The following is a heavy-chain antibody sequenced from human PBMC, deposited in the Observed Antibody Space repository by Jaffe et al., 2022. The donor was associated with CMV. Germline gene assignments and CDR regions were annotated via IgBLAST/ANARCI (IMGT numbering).Heavy chain of an antibody. CDR1: GFTFSSHW. CDR2: INQDGSQK. V-gene: IGHV3-7*03. J-gene: IGHJ4*02. CDR3: ARDGVAEGVYFDY. Sequence: EVQLVESGGGLVQPGGSLRLSCAVSGFTFSSHWMSWVRQAPGKGLEWVANINQDGSQKYHVDSVKGRFSIARDNAKNSLYLQMNSLRADDTAVYYCARDGVAEGVYFDYWGQGSLVTVSS. D-gene: IGHD3-10*01.